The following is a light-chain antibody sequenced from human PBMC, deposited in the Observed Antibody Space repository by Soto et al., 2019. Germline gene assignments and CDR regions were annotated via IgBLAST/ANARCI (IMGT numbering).Light chain of an antibody. Sequence: QSALTQPRSVSGSPGQSVTVSCTGTSSDVGGYNYVSWYQQHPDKAPKLMISDVSKRPSGVPDRFSGSKSGNTASLTISGLQAEDEADYYCCSYAGSYSYVFGTGTK. CDR3: CSYAGSYSYV. V-gene: IGLV2-11*01. CDR1: SSDVGGYNY. J-gene: IGLJ1*01. CDR2: DVS.